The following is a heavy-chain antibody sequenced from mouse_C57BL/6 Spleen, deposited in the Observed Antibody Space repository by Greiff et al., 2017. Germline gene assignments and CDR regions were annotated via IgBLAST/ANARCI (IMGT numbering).Heavy chain of an antibody. Sequence: QVQLKQPGAELVMPGASVKLSCKASGYTFTSYWMHWVKQRPGQGLEWIGEIDPSDSYTNYNQKFKGKSTLTVDKAASTAYMQLSSLTSEDSAVYYCASGGGYDGVYAMDYWGQGTSVTVSS. D-gene: IGHD2-2*01. V-gene: IGHV1-69*01. CDR1: GYTFTSYW. J-gene: IGHJ4*01. CDR2: IDPSDSYT. CDR3: ASGGGYDGVYAMDY.